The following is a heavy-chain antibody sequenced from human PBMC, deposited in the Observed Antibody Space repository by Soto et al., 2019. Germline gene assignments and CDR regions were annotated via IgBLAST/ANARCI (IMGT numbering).Heavy chain of an antibody. CDR1: GYTFTSYA. V-gene: IGHV1-3*01. Sequence: QVQLVQSGAEVKKPGASVKVSCKASGYTFTSYAMHWVRQAPGQRLEWMGWINAGNGNTKYSQKFQGRVTITRDTSASTAYMELSSLRSEDTAVYYCARSRFLEWLLTYWGQGTLVTVSS. J-gene: IGHJ4*02. D-gene: IGHD3-3*01. CDR3: ARSRFLEWLLTY. CDR2: INAGNGNT.